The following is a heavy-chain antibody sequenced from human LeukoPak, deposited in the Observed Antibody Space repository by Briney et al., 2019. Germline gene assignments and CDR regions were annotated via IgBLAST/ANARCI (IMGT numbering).Heavy chain of an antibody. CDR1: GGSFSGYY. CDR2: INHSGST. Sequence: SETLSLTCAVYGGSFSGYYWSWIRQPPGKGLEWIGEINHSGSTNYNPSLKSRVTISVDTSKNQFSLKLSSVTAADTAVYYCARGGVLGLRPWGQGTLVTVSS. J-gene: IGHJ5*02. CDR3: ARGGVLGLRP. V-gene: IGHV4-34*01. D-gene: IGHD1-1*01.